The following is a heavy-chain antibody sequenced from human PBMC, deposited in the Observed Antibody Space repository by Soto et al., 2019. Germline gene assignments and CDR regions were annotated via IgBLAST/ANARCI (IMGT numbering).Heavy chain of an antibody. D-gene: IGHD3-16*01. V-gene: IGHV3-21*01. CDR2: ISSSSSYI. CDR3: ARDLRFLKSTAFYYYYGMDV. CDR1: GFTFSSYS. J-gene: IGHJ6*02. Sequence: GGSLRLSCAASGFTFSSYSMNWVRQAPGKGLEWVSSISSSSSYIYYADSVKGRFTISRDNAKNSLYLQMNSLRAEDTAVYYCARDLRFLKSTAFYYYYGMDVWGQGTTVTVSS.